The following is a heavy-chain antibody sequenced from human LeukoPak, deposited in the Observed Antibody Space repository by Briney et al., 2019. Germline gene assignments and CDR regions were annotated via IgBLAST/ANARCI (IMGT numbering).Heavy chain of an antibody. J-gene: IGHJ4*02. D-gene: IGHD5-18*01. CDR2: IYPGDSDT. CDR1: GYSVTNYW. Sequence: GESRKISCKSSGYSVTNYWIAWVRQMPGKGLKWMEIIYPGDSDTRYSPSFQGQVTISAVKSISTAYLQWSSLKASDTAMYYCARLKAVDTAMGYFDYRGQGTLVTVSS. CDR3: ARLKAVDTAMGYFDY. V-gene: IGHV5-51*01.